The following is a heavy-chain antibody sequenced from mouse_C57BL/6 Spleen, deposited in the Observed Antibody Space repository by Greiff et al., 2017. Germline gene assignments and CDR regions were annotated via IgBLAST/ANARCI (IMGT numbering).Heavy chain of an antibody. CDR1: GYAFSSSW. CDR3: ARGGLGRLDY. D-gene: IGHD3-3*01. Sequence: VQLQQSGPELVKPGASVKISCKASGYAFSSSWMNWVKQRPGKGLEWIGRIYPGDGDTNYNGKFKGKATLTADKSSSTAYMQLSSLTSEDSAVYFCARGGLGRLDYWGQGTTLTVSS. V-gene: IGHV1-82*01. CDR2: IYPGDGDT. J-gene: IGHJ2*01.